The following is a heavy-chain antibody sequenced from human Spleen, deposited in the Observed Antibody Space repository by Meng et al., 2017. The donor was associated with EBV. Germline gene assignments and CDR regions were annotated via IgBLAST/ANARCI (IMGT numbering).Heavy chain of an antibody. CDR2: ISSTSNYI. CDR3: ARGGMTTVTPRDD. Sequence: EVQLVESGGXLVKPGEXLRLCCEASGFTFSPYSMHWVRQSPGKGLEWVASISSTSNYIYYADSVKGRFTISRDDAKHLLYLQMSSLRVDDTAVYYCARGGMTTVTPRDDWGRGTLVTVSS. J-gene: IGHJ4*02. D-gene: IGHD4-17*01. CDR1: GFTFSPYS. V-gene: IGHV3-21*01.